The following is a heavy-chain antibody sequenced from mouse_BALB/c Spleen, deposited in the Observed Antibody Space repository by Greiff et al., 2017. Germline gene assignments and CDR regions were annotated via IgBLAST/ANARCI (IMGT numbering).Heavy chain of an antibody. D-gene: IGHD2-13*01. CDR1: GFTFSDYY. J-gene: IGHJ3*01. Sequence: EVHLVESGGGLVKPGGSLKLSCAASGFTFSDYYMYWVRQTPEKRLEWVATISDGGSYTYYPDSVKGRFTISRDNAKNNLYLQMSSLKSEDTAMYYCARDTTMMTFAYWGQGTLVTVSA. CDR2: ISDGGSYT. V-gene: IGHV5-4*02. CDR3: ARDTTMMTFAY.